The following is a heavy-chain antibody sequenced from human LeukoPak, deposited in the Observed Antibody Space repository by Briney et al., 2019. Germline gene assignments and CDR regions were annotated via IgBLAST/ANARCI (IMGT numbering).Heavy chain of an antibody. CDR3: ARQKWEQQGRDYYFNGLDV. CDR2: IYYSGST. J-gene: IGHJ6*02. CDR1: GYSISSGYY. D-gene: IGHD1/OR15-1a*01. V-gene: IGHV4-38-2*02. Sequence: PSETLSLTYTVSGYSISSGYYWGWIRQPPGKGLEWIGSIYYSGSTYYNPSLKSRVTISVDTSKNQFSLKLDSVTAADTAVYYCARQKWEQQGRDYYFNGLDVWGPGTTVIVSS.